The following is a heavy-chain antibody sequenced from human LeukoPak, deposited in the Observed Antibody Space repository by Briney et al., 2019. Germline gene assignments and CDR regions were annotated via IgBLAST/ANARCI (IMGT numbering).Heavy chain of an antibody. D-gene: IGHD3-10*01. V-gene: IGHV1-18*01. Sequence: ASVKVSCKASGYTFTSYGISWVRQAPGQGLEWMGWISAYNGNTNYAQKLQGRVTMTTDTSTSTAYMELRSLRSEDTAVYYCARVGMKRSGSYYPYYYYGMDVWGQGTTVTVSS. CDR3: ARVGMKRSGSYYPYYYYGMDV. CDR2: ISAYNGNT. J-gene: IGHJ6*02. CDR1: GYTFTSYG.